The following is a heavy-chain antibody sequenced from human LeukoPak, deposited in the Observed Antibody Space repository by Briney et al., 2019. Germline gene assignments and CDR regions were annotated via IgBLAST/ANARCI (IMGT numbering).Heavy chain of an antibody. D-gene: IGHD3-10*01. J-gene: IGHJ4*02. V-gene: IGHV3-48*04. Sequence: PGGSLRLSCAASGFTFSSYSMNWVRQAPGKGLEWVSYISSSSSTIYYADSVKGRFTISRDNAKNSLYLQMNSLRAEDTALYYCAKDIGPMVRGVIDYWGQGTLVTVSS. CDR1: GFTFSSYS. CDR2: ISSSSSTI. CDR3: AKDIGPMVRGVIDY.